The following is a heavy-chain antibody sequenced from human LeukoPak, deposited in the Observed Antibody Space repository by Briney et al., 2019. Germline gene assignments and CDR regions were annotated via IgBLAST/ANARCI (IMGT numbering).Heavy chain of an antibody. D-gene: IGHD5-12*01. CDR3: ARAYSGYDFFDY. Sequence: SVKVSCKASGGTFSMYAISWVRQAPGQGLEWMGGIIPIFGTANYAQKFQGGVTITADESTSTAYMEVSSLRSEDTAVYYCARAYSGYDFFDYWGQGILVTVSS. V-gene: IGHV1-69*13. CDR2: IIPIFGTA. CDR1: GGTFSMYA. J-gene: IGHJ4*02.